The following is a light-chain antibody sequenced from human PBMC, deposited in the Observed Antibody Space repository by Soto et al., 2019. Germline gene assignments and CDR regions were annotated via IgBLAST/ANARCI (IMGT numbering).Light chain of an antibody. CDR2: DAS. CDR3: QDYGSSPT. CDR1: QSVSTY. Sequence: EIVLTQSPATLSLSPGERASLSCRASQSVSTYLAWYQQKPGQAPRLLIYDASNRATGVPVRFSGSGSGTDFTLTISSLEPEDFAMYYCQDYGSSPTFGQGTKVDIK. V-gene: IGKV3-20*01. J-gene: IGKJ2*01.